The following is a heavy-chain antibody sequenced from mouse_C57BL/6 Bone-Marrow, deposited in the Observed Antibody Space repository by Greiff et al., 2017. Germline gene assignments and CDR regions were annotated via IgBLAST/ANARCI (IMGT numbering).Heavy chain of an antibody. V-gene: IGHV1-55*01. Sequence: QVQLKQPGAELVKPGASVKMSCTASGYTLTSYWITWVKQRPGQGLEWIGDIYPGSGSTNYNEKFKSKATLTVDTASSTDYMQLSRLTSEDAAVYCCARRHGCNVWFAYWGQGTLVTVSA. CDR1: GYTLTSYW. J-gene: IGHJ3*01. CDR3: ARRHGCNVWFAY. D-gene: IGHD2-2*01. CDR2: IYPGSGST.